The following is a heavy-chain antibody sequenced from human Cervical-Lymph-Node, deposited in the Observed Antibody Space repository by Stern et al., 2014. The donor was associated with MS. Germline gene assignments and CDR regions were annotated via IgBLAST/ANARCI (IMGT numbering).Heavy chain of an antibody. Sequence: QVQLQESGPGLVKPSETLSLTCTVSGASISNYYWSWIRQSPGKGLEWIGYMYHRGTTNYNPSLKSRVTMSVDTSKNQFSLKVRSVTAADTAVYYCARQGSLNWFDPWGQGTLVIVS. D-gene: IGHD2-15*01. CDR3: ARQGSLNWFDP. V-gene: IGHV4-59*01. CDR2: MYHRGTT. CDR1: GASISNYY. J-gene: IGHJ5*02.